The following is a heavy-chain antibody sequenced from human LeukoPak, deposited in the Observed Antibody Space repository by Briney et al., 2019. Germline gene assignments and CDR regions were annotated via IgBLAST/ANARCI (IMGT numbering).Heavy chain of an antibody. CDR1: GFTFTNYF. V-gene: IGHV3-30-3*01. CDR3: ARDRDYYESTVTPYLHH. D-gene: IGHD3-22*01. J-gene: IGHJ1*01. CDR2: ISYDGTNK. Sequence: GGSLRLSCAGTGFTFTNYFMDWVRQAPGKGLEWVAVISYDGTNKYCADSVKGRFTISRDNFKNTLYLQMNSLRAEDTAVYYCARDRDYYESTVTPYLHHWGQGTLVTVSS.